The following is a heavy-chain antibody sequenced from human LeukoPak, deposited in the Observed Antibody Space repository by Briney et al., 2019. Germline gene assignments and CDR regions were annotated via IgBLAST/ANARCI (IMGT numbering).Heavy chain of an antibody. Sequence: GGSLRLSCEASRFNFRRYAMHWVRQAPGKGLEWVAVISYDGSNKYYADSFRGRFTISRDNTKNSLNLQMNNLRAEDTAVYFCARRFDIWGQGTMVTVSS. CDR1: RFNFRRYA. V-gene: IGHV3-33*05. J-gene: IGHJ3*02. CDR3: ARRFDI. CDR2: ISYDGSNK.